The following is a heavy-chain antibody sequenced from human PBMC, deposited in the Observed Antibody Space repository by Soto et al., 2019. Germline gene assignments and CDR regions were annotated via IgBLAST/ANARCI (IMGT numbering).Heavy chain of an antibody. CDR3: ARSHPAPLYYFDY. V-gene: IGHV3-66*01. J-gene: IGHJ4*02. Sequence: EVQLVESGGGLVQPGGSLRLSCAASGFTVSSNYMSWVRQAPGKGLEWVAVMYSGGSTYYADSVKGKFTISRDNSKNTLYLQMNSLRAEDTAVYYCARSHPAPLYYFDYWGQGTLVTVSS. CDR2: MYSGGST. CDR1: GFTVSSNY.